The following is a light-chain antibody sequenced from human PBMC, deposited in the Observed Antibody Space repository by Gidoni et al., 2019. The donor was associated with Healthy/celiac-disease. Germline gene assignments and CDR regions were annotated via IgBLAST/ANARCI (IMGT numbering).Light chain of an antibody. CDR3: KQRSNWPWT. J-gene: IGKJ1*01. Sequence: AVPLSTGGRSTHTCRASEDVSSYLAWYQQKPGQAPRLLIYDASNRATGIPDRFSGSGSGTDFTLTISSLEAEDFGVYYCKQRSNWPWTFGQGTKMEIK. CDR2: DAS. CDR1: EDVSSY. V-gene: IGKV3-11*01.